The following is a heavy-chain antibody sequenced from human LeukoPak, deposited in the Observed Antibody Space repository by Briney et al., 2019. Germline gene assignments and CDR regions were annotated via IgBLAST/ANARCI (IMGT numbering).Heavy chain of an antibody. V-gene: IGHV1-18*01. J-gene: IGHJ4*02. CDR2: ISAYNGNT. Sequence: ASVKVSCKASGYTFTSYGISWVRQAPGQGLEWIGWISAYNGNTNYAQKLQGRVTMTTDTSTSTAYMELRSLRSDDTAVYYCARGVWSGTGKYYFDYWGQGTLVTVSS. CDR3: ARGVWSGTGKYYFDY. D-gene: IGHD3-3*01. CDR1: GYTFTSYG.